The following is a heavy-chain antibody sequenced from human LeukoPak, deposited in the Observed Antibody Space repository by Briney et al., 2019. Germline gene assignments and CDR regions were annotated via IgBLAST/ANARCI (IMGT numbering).Heavy chain of an antibody. CDR2: IIPIFGTA. CDR1: GGTFSSYA. Sequence: SVKVSCKASGGTFSSYAISWVRQAPGQGLEWMGGIIPIFGTANYAQKFQGRVTITADESTSTAYMELSSLRSEDTAVYYCANRYYYGSGSSSLLDYWGQGTLVTVSS. D-gene: IGHD3-10*01. V-gene: IGHV1-69*13. J-gene: IGHJ4*02. CDR3: ANRYYYGSGSSSLLDY.